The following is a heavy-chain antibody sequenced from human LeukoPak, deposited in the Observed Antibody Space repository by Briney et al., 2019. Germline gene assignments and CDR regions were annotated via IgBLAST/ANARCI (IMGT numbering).Heavy chain of an antibody. V-gene: IGHV4-34*01. Sequence: PSETLSLTCAVYGGPFSGYYWSWIRQPPGKGLEWIREINHSGSTNYNPSLKSRVTISVDTSKNQFSLKLNSVTPEDTAVYYCARRAVAATFDYWGQGTLVTVSS. D-gene: IGHD6-19*01. CDR2: INHSGST. CDR1: GGPFSGYY. CDR3: ARRAVAATFDY. J-gene: IGHJ4*02.